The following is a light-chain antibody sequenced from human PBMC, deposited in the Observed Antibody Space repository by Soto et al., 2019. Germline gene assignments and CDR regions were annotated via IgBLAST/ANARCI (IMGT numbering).Light chain of an antibody. V-gene: IGKV3-20*01. CDR2: GAS. CDR1: QSVSSGY. CDR3: QQSYSTSWT. Sequence: VLTQSPGTLSLSPGERATVCCRASQSVSSGYLAWYQQKPGQAPRLLIYGASTRATGIPDRFSGSGSGTDFTLTISSLQPEDFATYYCQQSYSTSWTLGQGTKVDIK. J-gene: IGKJ1*01.